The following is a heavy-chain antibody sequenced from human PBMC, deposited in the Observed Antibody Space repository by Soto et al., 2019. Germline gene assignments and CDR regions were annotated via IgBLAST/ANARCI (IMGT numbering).Heavy chain of an antibody. CDR1: GFTFSSYS. CDR3: ARGHTLLRYFDWFPDAFDI. CDR2: ISSSSSTI. Sequence: PGGSLRLSCAASGFTFSSYSMNWVRQAPGKGLEWVSYISSSSSTIYYADSVKGRFTISRDNAKNSLYLQMNSLRAEDTAVYYCARGHTLLRYFDWFPDAFDIWGQGTMVTASS. D-gene: IGHD3-9*01. J-gene: IGHJ3*02. V-gene: IGHV3-48*01.